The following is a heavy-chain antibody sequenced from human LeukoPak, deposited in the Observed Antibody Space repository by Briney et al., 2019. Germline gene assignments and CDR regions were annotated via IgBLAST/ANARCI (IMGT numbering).Heavy chain of an antibody. CDR1: GASISSYY. V-gene: IGHV4-59*01. CDR2: LYNTRNT. J-gene: IGHJ4*02. D-gene: IGHD4-23*01. Sequence: SETLSLTCTVSGASISSYYWSWLRQPPGQGLEWIGYLYNTRNTYYNPSLKSRVTISVDTSKNQFSLKVSSVTAADTAVYYCAREKNGNEPFDYWGQGTLVTVSS. CDR3: AREKNGNEPFDY.